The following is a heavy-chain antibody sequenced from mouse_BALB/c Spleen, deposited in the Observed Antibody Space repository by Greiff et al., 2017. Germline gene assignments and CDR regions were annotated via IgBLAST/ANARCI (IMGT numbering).Heavy chain of an antibody. Sequence: VMLVESGPGLVAPSQSLSITCTVSGFSLTDYGVSWIRQPPGKGLEWLGVIWGGGSTYYNSALKSRLSISKDNSKSQVFLKMNSLQTDDTAMYYCAKQGYYGSSYDWFAYWGQGTLVTVSA. D-gene: IGHD1-1*01. CDR3: AKQGYYGSSYDWFAY. V-gene: IGHV2-6-5*01. CDR1: GFSLTDYG. J-gene: IGHJ3*01. CDR2: IWGGGST.